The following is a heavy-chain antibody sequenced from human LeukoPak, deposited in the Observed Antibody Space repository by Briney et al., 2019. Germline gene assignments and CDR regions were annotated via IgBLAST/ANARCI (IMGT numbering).Heavy chain of an antibody. CDR3: AQDPRPDVHYYDSSGYSPP. CDR1: GFTFSSYG. CDR2: ISYDGSNK. Sequence: GGSLRLSCAASGFTFSSYGMHWVRQAPGKGLEWVAVISYDGSNKYYADSVKGRLTISRDNSKNTLYLQMNSLRAEDTAVYYCAQDPRPDVHYYDSSGYSPPWGQGTLVTVSS. J-gene: IGHJ5*02. V-gene: IGHV3-30*18. D-gene: IGHD3-22*01.